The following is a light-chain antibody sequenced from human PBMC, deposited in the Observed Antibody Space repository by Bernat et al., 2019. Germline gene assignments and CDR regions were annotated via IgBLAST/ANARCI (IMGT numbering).Light chain of an antibody. Sequence: DIQLTQSPSSLSASVGDRVTITCRTSRAINTFLNWYQHRPGEAPKLLIYTTSILQSGVPSRFSGSGSGTDFTLTIIGLQPDDFATYYCQHSYSTPPSFGQGTKLEI. CDR2: TTS. V-gene: IGKV1-39*01. J-gene: IGKJ2*01. CDR1: RAINTF. CDR3: QHSYSTPPS.